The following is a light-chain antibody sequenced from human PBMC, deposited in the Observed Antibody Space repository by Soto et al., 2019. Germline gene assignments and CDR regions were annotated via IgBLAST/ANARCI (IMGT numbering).Light chain of an antibody. CDR2: GAS. CDR3: QKYNNCHLN. CDR1: QSVSSN. V-gene: IGKV3-15*01. Sequence: EIVMTQSPATLSVSPGERATLSCRASQSVSSNLAWYQQKPGQAPRLLIYGASTRATGIPARFSGSGSGTDFTLTISSLQSEDFAVYYCQKYNNCHLNFGQGTKMEIK. J-gene: IGKJ2*01.